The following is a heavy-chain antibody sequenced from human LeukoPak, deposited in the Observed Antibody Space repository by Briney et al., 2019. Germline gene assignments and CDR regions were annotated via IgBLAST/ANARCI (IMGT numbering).Heavy chain of an antibody. Sequence: SETLSLTCTVSGGSISSYYWSWIRQPPGKGLEWIGYIYYSGSTNYNPSLKSRVTISVDTSKNQFSLKLSSVTAADTAVYYCARDFYSTTGIAAAGIDYWGQGTLVTVSS. CDR1: GGSISSYY. V-gene: IGHV4-59*12. D-gene: IGHD6-13*01. CDR3: ARDFYSTTGIAAAGIDY. J-gene: IGHJ4*02. CDR2: IYYSGST.